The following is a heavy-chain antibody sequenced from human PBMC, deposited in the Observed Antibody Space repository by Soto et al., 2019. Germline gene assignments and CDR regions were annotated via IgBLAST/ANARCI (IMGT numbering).Heavy chain of an antibody. CDR3: AKELGSNGVHVLLWFGAPSCMDV. J-gene: IGHJ6*02. D-gene: IGHD3-10*01. Sequence: QVQLVESGGGVVQPGRSLRLSCAASGFTFSSYGMHWVRQAPGKGLEWVAVISYDGSNKYYADSVKGRFTISRDTSKNTLYMQMNILRAEDTAVYYCAKELGSNGVHVLLWFGAPSCMDVWGQGTTVTVSS. CDR2: ISYDGSNK. CDR1: GFTFSSYG. V-gene: IGHV3-30*18.